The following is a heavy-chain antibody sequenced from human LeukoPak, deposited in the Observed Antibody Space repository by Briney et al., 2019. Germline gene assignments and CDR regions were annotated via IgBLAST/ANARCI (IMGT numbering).Heavy chain of an antibody. CDR3: ARDSLRAAAADYYFPS. Sequence: EASVKVSCKASGYTFTGYYMHWVRQAPGQGLEWMGRINPNSGGTNYAQKFQGRVTMTRDTSISTAYMELSRLRSDDTAVYYCARDSLRAAAADYYFPSWGQGTLVTVSS. V-gene: IGHV1-2*06. J-gene: IGHJ4*02. CDR1: GYTFTGYY. CDR2: INPNSGGT. D-gene: IGHD2/OR15-2a*01.